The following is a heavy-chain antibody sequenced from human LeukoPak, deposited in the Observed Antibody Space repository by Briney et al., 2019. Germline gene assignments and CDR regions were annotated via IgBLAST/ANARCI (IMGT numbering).Heavy chain of an antibody. J-gene: IGHJ4*02. CDR2: ISAYNGNT. Sequence: ASVKVSCKASGYTFTSYGISWVRQAPGQGLEWMGWISAYNGNTNYAQKLQGRVTMTTDTSTSTAYMELRSLRSDDTAVYYCARDEGSDSSGYYTDYWGQGTLVTVSS. V-gene: IGHV1-18*01. CDR3: ARDEGSDSSGYYTDY. D-gene: IGHD3-22*01. CDR1: GYTFTSYG.